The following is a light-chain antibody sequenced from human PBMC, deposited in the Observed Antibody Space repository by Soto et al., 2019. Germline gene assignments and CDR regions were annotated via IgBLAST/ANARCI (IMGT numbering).Light chain of an antibody. Sequence: QSVLTQPPSASGTPGQRVTISCSGSNSNMGSNTVNWYQQLPGTAPKHLIYSDNQRPSGVPDRFSGSTSGTSASLVITGLQSEHEADYYCAAWDVSLPHIFFGGGTKVTVL. CDR3: AAWDVSLPHIF. V-gene: IGLV1-44*01. CDR2: SDN. J-gene: IGLJ2*01. CDR1: NSNMGSNT.